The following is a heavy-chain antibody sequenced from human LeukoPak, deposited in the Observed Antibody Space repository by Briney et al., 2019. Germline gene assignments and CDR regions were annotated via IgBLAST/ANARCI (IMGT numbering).Heavy chain of an antibody. J-gene: IGHJ3*02. D-gene: IGHD3-9*01. CDR1: GFTFSSYG. Sequence: GGSLRLSCAASGFTFSSYGMHWVRQAPGKGLVWVSRINSDGSSISYVDSVKGRFTISRDNAKNTLYLQLNSLRAEDTAVYYCATSDWFAAFHIWGQGTMVTVSS. V-gene: IGHV3-74*01. CDR2: INSDGSSI. CDR3: ATSDWFAAFHI.